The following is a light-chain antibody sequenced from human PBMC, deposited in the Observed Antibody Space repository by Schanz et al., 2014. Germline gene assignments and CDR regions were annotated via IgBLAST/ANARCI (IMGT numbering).Light chain of an antibody. CDR3: CSYAGKCTWV. Sequence: QSALTQPRSVSGSPGQSVTISCAGTSSDVGGHNYVSWYQQHPGKAPKLIIYDVSVRPSGVPDRFSGSKSVNTASLTISGLKAEDEADYYCCSYAGKCTWVFGGGTKLPV. CDR2: DVS. J-gene: IGLJ3*02. V-gene: IGLV2-11*01. CDR1: SSDVGGHNY.